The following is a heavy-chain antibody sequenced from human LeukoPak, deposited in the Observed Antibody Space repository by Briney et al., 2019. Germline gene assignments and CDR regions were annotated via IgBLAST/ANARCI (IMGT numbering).Heavy chain of an antibody. Sequence: GSLRLSCTASGFTFSSYSMNWVRQAPGKGLEWIGSIYYSGSTYYNPSLKSRVTISVDTSKNQFSLKLSSVTAADTAVYYCARHVSGSYYVFRVYYYYYMDVWGKGTTVTISS. CDR2: IYYSGST. D-gene: IGHD1-26*01. J-gene: IGHJ6*03. CDR3: ARHVSGSYYVFRVYYYYYMDV. V-gene: IGHV4-39*01. CDR1: GFTFSSYSMN.